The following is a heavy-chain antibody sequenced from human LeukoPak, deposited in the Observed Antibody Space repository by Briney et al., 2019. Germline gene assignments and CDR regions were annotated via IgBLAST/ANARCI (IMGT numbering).Heavy chain of an antibody. D-gene: IGHD6-19*01. CDR1: GFIFNEYS. J-gene: IGHJ4*02. Sequence: PGGSLRLSCVGSGFIFNEYSLNWVRQAPGKGPEWVSYISSRSSTIYYADSVKGRFTISRDNAKNSLYLQMNSLRAEDTAVYYCATRIAVAGDAFDYWGQGTLVTVSS. V-gene: IGHV3-48*04. CDR2: ISSRSSTI. CDR3: ATRIAVAGDAFDY.